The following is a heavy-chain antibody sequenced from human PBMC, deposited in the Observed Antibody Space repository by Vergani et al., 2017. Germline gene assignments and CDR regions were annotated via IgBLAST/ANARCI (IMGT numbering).Heavy chain of an antibody. CDR3: ARLLTIFGVVPDY. CDR2: IYYSGST. CDR1: GGSISSYY. D-gene: IGHD3-3*01. V-gene: IGHV4-59*08. Sequence: QVQLQQWGAGLLKPSETLSLTCTVSGGSISSYYWSWIRQPPGKGLEWIGYIYYSGSTNYNPSLKSRVTISVDTSKNQFSLKLSSVTAADTAVYYCARLLTIFGVVPDYWGQGTLVTVSS. J-gene: IGHJ4*02.